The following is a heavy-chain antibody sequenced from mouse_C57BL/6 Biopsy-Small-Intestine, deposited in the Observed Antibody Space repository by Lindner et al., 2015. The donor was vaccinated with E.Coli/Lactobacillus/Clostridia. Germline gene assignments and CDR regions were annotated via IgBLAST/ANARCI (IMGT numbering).Heavy chain of an antibody. Sequence: VQLQESGPELVRPGASVKISCKTSGYAFSGSWMNWVKQRPGKGPEWIGRIYPGDGDTNYNGKFKDKATLTADKSSSTAYMQLSSLTSEDSAVYFCARWGGTTVVEPFAYWGQGTLVTVSA. CDR1: GYAFSGSW. V-gene: IGHV1-82*01. D-gene: IGHD1-1*01. CDR2: IYPGDGDT. J-gene: IGHJ3*01. CDR3: ARWGGTTVVEPFAY.